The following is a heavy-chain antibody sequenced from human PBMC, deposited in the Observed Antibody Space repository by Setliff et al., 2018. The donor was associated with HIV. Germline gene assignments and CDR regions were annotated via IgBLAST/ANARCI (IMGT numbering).Heavy chain of an antibody. CDR1: GGPFTDHY. D-gene: IGHD4-17*01. CDR2: IHHTGYL. Sequence: PSETLSLTCAVHGGPFTDHYWNWIRQPPGKGLEWIAEIHHTGYLNYNPSLKGRVTISLDTSNNQFSLKVNSVTAADTAIYYCARGGPTVAYGVDVWGQGTTVTVSS. J-gene: IGHJ6*02. V-gene: IGHV4-34*01. CDR3: ARGGPTVAYGVDV.